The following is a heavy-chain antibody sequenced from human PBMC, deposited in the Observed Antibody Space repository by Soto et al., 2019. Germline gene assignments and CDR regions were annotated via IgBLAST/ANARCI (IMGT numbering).Heavy chain of an antibody. D-gene: IGHD3-10*01. CDR1: GGSISSGGYY. V-gene: IGHV4-31*03. CDR2: IYYSGST. CDR3: ARVGSGDSHNAFDI. J-gene: IGHJ3*02. Sequence: QVQLQESGPGLVKPSQTLSLTCTVSGGSISSGGYYWSWIRQHPGKGLEWIGYIYYSGSTYYNPSLKSRVTISVDTSKNQFTLKLSSVTAADTAVYYCARVGSGDSHNAFDIGGQGTMVTVSS.